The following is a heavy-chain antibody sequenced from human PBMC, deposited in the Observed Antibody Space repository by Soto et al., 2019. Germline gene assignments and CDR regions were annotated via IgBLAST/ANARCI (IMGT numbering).Heavy chain of an antibody. V-gene: IGHV4-31*03. D-gene: IGHD6-19*01. Sequence: QVQLQESGPGLVKPSQTLSLTCTVSGGSISSGGYYWSWIRQHPGKGLEWIGYIYYSGSTYYNPSIKSRVTISVDTSKHQFSLKLSSVTDADTAVYYCARGPGTAVAGTVAHFDYWGQGTLVTVSS. J-gene: IGHJ4*02. CDR2: IYYSGST. CDR3: ARGPGTAVAGTVAHFDY. CDR1: GGSISSGGYY.